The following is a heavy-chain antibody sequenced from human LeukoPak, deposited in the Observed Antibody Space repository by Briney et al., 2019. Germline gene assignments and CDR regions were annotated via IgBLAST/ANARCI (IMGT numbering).Heavy chain of an antibody. V-gene: IGHV3-20*04. CDR3: ARERAAAAGPYYYYYMDV. CDR2: INWNGGST. Sequence: GGSLRLSCAASGFTFDDYGMSWVRHAPGKGLEWVSGINWNGGSTGYADSVKGRFTISRDNAKNSLYLQMNSLRAEDTALYYCARERAAAAGPYYYYYMDVWGKGTTVTVSS. J-gene: IGHJ6*03. CDR1: GFTFDDYG. D-gene: IGHD6-13*01.